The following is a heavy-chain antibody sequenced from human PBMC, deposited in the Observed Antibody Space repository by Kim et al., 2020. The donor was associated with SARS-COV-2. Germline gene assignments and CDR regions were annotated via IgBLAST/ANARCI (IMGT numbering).Heavy chain of an antibody. Sequence: ASVKVSCKASGYTFTSYYMHWVRQAPGQGLEWMGIINPSGGSTSYAQKFQGRVTMTRDTSTSTVYMELSSLRSEDTAVYYCARVIYYDFWSGYYLDAFDIWGQGTVVTVSS. D-gene: IGHD3-3*01. V-gene: IGHV1-46*01. CDR2: INPSGGST. CDR1: GYTFTSYY. J-gene: IGHJ3*02. CDR3: ARVIYYDFWSGYYLDAFDI.